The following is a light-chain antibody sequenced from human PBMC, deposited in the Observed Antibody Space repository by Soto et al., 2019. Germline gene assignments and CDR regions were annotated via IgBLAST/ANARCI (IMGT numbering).Light chain of an antibody. Sequence: EIVLTQSPGTLSLSPGERATLSCRASQSVSSTYLAWYQQKPGQAPRLLIYSASTRSTGIPDRFSGSGSGTDFTLTISRLDPEDFAVYYCQQFGTSPMWTFGQGTKVEVK. J-gene: IGKJ1*01. CDR2: SAS. V-gene: IGKV3-20*01. CDR3: QQFGTSPMWT. CDR1: QSVSSTY.